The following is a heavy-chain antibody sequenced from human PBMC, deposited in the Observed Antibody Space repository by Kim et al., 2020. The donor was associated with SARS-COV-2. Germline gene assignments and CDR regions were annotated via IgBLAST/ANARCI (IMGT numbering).Heavy chain of an antibody. CDR3: ARVLLGPEAYCGGDCYSN. J-gene: IGHJ4*02. Sequence: SRVTISVDTSKNQFSLKLSSVTAADTAVYYCARVLLGPEAYCGGDCYSNWGQGTLVTVSS. D-gene: IGHD2-21*01. V-gene: IGHV4-31*02.